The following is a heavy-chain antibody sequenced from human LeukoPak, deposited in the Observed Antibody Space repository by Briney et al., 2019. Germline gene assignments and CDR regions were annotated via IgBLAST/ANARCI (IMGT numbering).Heavy chain of an antibody. CDR2: ISWNGGDI. D-gene: IGHD6-19*01. J-gene: IGHJ4*02. V-gene: IGHV3-9*01. CDR3: AKDRRQWPTYYFDY. Sequence: GGSLRLSCTASGFTFDDYAMHWVRQAPGKGLEWVSGISWNGGDIGYADSVKGRFTISRDNAKNSLYLQMKSLRAEDTAVYYCAKDRRQWPTYYFDYWGQGTLVTVSS. CDR1: GFTFDDYA.